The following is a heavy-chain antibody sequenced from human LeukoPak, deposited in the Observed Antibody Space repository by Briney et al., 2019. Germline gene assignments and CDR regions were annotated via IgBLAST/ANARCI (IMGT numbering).Heavy chain of an antibody. J-gene: IGHJ3*02. D-gene: IGHD2/OR15-2a*01. Sequence: SETLSLTCTVSGGSISIYYWSWIRQPAGKGLEWIGRIYTSGSTNYNPSLKSRVTMSVDTSKNQFSLKLSSVTAADTAVYYCARWGTGTYYLDAFDIWGQGTMVTVSS. V-gene: IGHV4-4*07. CDR1: GGSISIYY. CDR3: ARWGTGTYYLDAFDI. CDR2: IYTSGST.